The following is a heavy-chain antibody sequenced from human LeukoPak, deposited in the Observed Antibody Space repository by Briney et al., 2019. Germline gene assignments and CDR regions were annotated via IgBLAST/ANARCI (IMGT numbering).Heavy chain of an antibody. CDR3: AREFSGGDGYNSFDY. V-gene: IGHV4-34*01. CDR1: GGSFSGYY. Sequence: SETLSLTCAVYGGSFSGYYWSWIRQPPGKGLEWIGEINHSGSTNYNPSLKSRVTISVGTSKNQFSLKLSSVTAADTAVYYCAREFSGGDGYNSFDYWGQGTLVTVSS. D-gene: IGHD5-24*01. CDR2: INHSGST. J-gene: IGHJ4*02.